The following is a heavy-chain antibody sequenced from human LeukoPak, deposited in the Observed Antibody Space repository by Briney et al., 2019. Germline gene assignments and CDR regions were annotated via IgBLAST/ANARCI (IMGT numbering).Heavy chain of an antibody. V-gene: IGHV4-34*01. J-gene: IGHJ4*02. Sequence: SETLSLTCTVSGGSISTYYWSWIRQPPGKGLEWIGEINHSGSTNYNPSLKSRVTISVDTSKNQFSLKLSSVTAADTAVYYCARGIQKDSSGYYVDYWGQGTLVTVSS. D-gene: IGHD3-22*01. CDR3: ARGIQKDSSGYYVDY. CDR2: INHSGST. CDR1: GGSISTYY.